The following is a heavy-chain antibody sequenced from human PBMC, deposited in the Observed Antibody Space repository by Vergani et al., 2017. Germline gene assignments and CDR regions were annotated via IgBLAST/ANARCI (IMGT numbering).Heavy chain of an antibody. V-gene: IGHV4-4*03. J-gene: IGHJ4*02. CDR1: GDSISSNNC. Sequence: QVQLQESGPGLVKPPGTLSLTCAVSGDSISSNNCWTWVRQPPGKGLAWIGEICHTENTKYSPSLKSRVTVSVDESRNLFSLRLNSLTAADTAVYYCATIGYRRWGYYFDYWGQGILVTVSS. CDR3: ATIGYRRWGYYFDY. CDR2: ICHTENT. D-gene: IGHD2-2*02.